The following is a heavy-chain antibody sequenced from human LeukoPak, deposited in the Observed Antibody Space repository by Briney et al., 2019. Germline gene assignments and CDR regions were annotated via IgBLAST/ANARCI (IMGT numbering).Heavy chain of an antibody. CDR1: GDSIRSSSHY. V-gene: IGHV4-39*01. Sequence: SETLSLTCTVSGDSIRSSSHYWGWIRQPPGKGLEWIGSIYYSGSTYYNPSLKSRVTISEDTSKNQFSLKLSSVTAADTAVYYCTRRGAGYEPIDYWGQGTLVTVSS. CDR3: TRRGAGYEPIDY. CDR2: IYYSGST. D-gene: IGHD5-12*01. J-gene: IGHJ4*02.